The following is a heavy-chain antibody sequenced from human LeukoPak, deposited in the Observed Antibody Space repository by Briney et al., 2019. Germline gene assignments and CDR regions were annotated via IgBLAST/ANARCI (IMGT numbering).Heavy chain of an antibody. CDR2: TYYRSKSYN. CDR1: GDSVSSNSAA. Sequence: SQTLSLTCAISGDSVSSNSAAWNWVRQSPSRGLEWLGSTYYRSKSYNDYAVSVKSRITINPDTSKNQFSLQLNSVTPEDTAVYYCAREVWDVWGSSIDYWGQGTLVTVSS. V-gene: IGHV6-1*01. CDR3: AREVWDVWGSSIDY. J-gene: IGHJ4*02. D-gene: IGHD3-16*01.